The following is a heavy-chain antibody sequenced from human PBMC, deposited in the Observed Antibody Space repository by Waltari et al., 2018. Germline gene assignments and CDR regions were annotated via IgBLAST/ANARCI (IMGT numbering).Heavy chain of an antibody. J-gene: IGHJ6*03. CDR2: IKQDGSEK. CDR3: AREGATVTTYYYYYMDV. Sequence: EVQLVESGGGLVQPGRSLRLSCAASGFTFSSYWMSWVRQAPGKGLEWVANIKQDGSEKYYVDSVKGRFTISRDNAKNSLYLQMNSLRAEDTAVYYCAREGATVTTYYYYYMDVWGKGTTVTVSS. D-gene: IGHD4-17*01. CDR1: GFTFSSYW. V-gene: IGHV3-7*01.